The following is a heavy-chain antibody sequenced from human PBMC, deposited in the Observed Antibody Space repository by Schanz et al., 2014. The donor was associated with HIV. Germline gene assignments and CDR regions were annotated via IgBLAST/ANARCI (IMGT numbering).Heavy chain of an antibody. CDR3: ARRDYGDYYYYYGMDV. Sequence: EVQLVESGGGLVQPGRSLRLSCAASGFTFDDYVMHWVRQAPGKGLEWVSGISWKSDSIGYADSVKGRFTISRDNAKNTLYLQMNSLRAEDTAVYYCARRDYGDYYYYYGMDVWGQGTLVTVS. V-gene: IGHV3-9*01. D-gene: IGHD4-17*01. CDR2: ISWKSDSI. J-gene: IGHJ6*02. CDR1: GFTFDDYV.